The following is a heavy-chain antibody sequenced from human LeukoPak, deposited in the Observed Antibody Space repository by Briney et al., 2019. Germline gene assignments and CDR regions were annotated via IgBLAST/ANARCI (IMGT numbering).Heavy chain of an antibody. Sequence: SETLSLTCTVSDYSISNGYYWGWIRQPPGKGLEWIGIIYHSGSSYHNPSLKSRVTISVDTSKNHFSLKLTSVTAADTAVYYCARSPIKGDGVYYFDYWGQGTLVAVSS. CDR2: IYHSGSS. CDR1: DYSISNGYY. J-gene: IGHJ4*02. CDR3: ARSPIKGDGVYYFDY. V-gene: IGHV4-38-2*02. D-gene: IGHD2-21*02.